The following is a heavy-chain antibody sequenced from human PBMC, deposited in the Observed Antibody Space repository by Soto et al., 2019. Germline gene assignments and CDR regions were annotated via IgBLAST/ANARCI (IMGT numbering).Heavy chain of an antibody. Sequence: GPPVKVSCKASGGTFSSYAISWVRQAPGQGLEWMGGIIPIFGTANYAQKFQGRVTITADESTSTAYMELSTLRSEDTAVYYCARAPFPYYYDSSGYYFPTYYFDFWGQGTLVTVSS. CDR2: IIPIFGTA. J-gene: IGHJ4*02. V-gene: IGHV1-69*13. D-gene: IGHD3-22*01. CDR1: GGTFSSYA. CDR3: ARAPFPYYYDSSGYYFPTYYFDF.